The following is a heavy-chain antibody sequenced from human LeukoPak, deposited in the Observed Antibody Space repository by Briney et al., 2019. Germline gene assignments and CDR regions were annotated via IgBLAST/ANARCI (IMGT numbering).Heavy chain of an antibody. J-gene: IGHJ6*02. V-gene: IGHV4-4*07. D-gene: IGHD3-22*01. CDR2: IYTSGST. CDR3: ARGSTVEYYYDSSGYYFVPKRLYGMDV. Sequence: SETLSLTCTVSGGSISSYYWSRIRQPAGKGLEWIGRIYTSGSTNYNPSPKSRVTVSVDTSKNQFSLKLSSVTAADTAVYYCARGSTVEYYYDSSGYYFVPKRLYGMDVWGQGTTVTVSS. CDR1: GGSISSYY.